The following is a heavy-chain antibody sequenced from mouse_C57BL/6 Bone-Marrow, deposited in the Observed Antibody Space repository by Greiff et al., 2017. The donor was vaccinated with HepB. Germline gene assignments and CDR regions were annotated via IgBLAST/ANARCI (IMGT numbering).Heavy chain of an antibody. J-gene: IGHJ1*03. Sequence: DVMLVESGGGLVKPGGSLKLSCAASGFTFSDYGMHWVRQAPEKGLEWVAYISSGSSTIYYADTVKGRFTISRDNAKNTLFLQMTSLRSEDTAMYYCARDYGSSSYWYFDVWGTGTTVTVSS. CDR1: GFTFSDYG. CDR3: ARDYGSSSYWYFDV. D-gene: IGHD1-1*01. V-gene: IGHV5-17*01. CDR2: ISSGSSTI.